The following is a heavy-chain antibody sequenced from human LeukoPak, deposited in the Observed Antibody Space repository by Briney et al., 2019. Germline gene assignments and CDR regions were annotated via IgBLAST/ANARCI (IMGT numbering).Heavy chain of an antibody. CDR1: GYSISSGYY. J-gene: IGHJ4*02. Sequence: SETLSLTCAVSGYSISSGYYWGWIRQPPGKGLEWIGEINHSGSTNYNPSLKSRVTISVDTSKNQLSLKLSSVTAADTAVYYCARGRTLDYWGQGTLVTVSS. CDR2: INHSGST. V-gene: IGHV4-38-2*01. CDR3: ARGRTLDY.